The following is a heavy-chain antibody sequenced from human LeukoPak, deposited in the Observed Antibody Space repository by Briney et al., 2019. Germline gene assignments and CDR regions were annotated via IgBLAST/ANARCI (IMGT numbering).Heavy chain of an antibody. D-gene: IGHD3-22*01. V-gene: IGHV3-21*01. CDR1: GFTFSSYS. J-gene: IGHJ6*02. CDR2: ISSSSSYI. CDR3: ARDLWLISYDSSGRYGMDV. Sequence: PGGSLRLSCAASGFTFSSYSMNWVRQAPGKGVEWVSSISSSSSYIYYADSVKGRFTISRDNAKNSLYLQMNSLRAEDTAVYYCARDLWLISYDSSGRYGMDVWGQGTTVTVSS.